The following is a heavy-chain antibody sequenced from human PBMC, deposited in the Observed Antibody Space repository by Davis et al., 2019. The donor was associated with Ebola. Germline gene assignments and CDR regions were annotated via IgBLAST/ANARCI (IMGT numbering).Heavy chain of an antibody. D-gene: IGHD3-22*01. CDR1: GGTFSSYA. Sequence: SVKVSCKASGGTFSSYAISWVRQAPGQGLEWMGGIIPIFGTANYAQKFQGRVTITADESTSTAYMELSSLRSEDTAVYYCARDPYYYDSSGTEPFAFDYWGQGTLVTVSS. CDR3: ARDPYYYDSSGTEPFAFDY. V-gene: IGHV1-69*13. CDR2: IIPIFGTA. J-gene: IGHJ4*02.